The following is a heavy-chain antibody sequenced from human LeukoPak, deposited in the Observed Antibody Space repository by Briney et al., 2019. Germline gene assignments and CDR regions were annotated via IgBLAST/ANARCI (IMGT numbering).Heavy chain of an antibody. Sequence: GASVKVSCKASGYTFTSYGISWVRQAPGQGLEWMGRISAYNGNANYAQKLQGRVTMTTDTSTSTAYMELRSLRSDDTAVYYCARDTHIVVVPAAKNPNWFDPWGQGTLVTVSS. CDR3: ARDTHIVVVPAAKNPNWFDP. D-gene: IGHD2-2*01. CDR1: GYTFTSYG. CDR2: ISAYNGNA. V-gene: IGHV1-18*01. J-gene: IGHJ5*02.